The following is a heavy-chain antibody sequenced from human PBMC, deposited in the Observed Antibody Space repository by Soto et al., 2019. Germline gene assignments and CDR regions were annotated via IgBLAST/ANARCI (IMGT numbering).Heavy chain of an antibody. CDR1: GFSFSDHF. CDR3: ARGLRGYGVAYFDY. CDR2: ISSSSSYT. J-gene: IGHJ4*02. Sequence: QVQLVESGGGLVKPGGSLRLSCAASGFSFSDHFMSWIRQAPGKGLAWVSYISSSSSYTNYADSVKGRFTISRDNAKMSLYVQMNSLRAADTAVYYCARGLRGYGVAYFDYWGQGTLVTVSS. V-gene: IGHV3-11*06. D-gene: IGHD3-3*01.